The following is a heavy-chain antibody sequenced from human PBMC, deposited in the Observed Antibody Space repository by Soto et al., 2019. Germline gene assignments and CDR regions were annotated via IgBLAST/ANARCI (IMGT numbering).Heavy chain of an antibody. V-gene: IGHV3-9*01. CDR3: AKDSSMRLGYLGHVDY. CDR1: GFTFDDYA. J-gene: IGHJ4*02. Sequence: GGSLRLSCAASGFTFDDYAMHWVRQTPGRGLEWVSGITWNSGTIGYADSVKGRVTISRDNAKNSLYLQISSLRAEDTALYYCAKDSSMRLGYLGHVDYWGQGALVTVYS. CDR2: ITWNSGTI. D-gene: IGHD3-16*01.